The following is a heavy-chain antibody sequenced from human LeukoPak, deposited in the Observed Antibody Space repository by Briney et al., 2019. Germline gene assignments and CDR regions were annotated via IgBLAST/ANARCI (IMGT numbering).Heavy chain of an antibody. CDR2: ISYDGSNK. Sequence: GGSLRLSCAASGFTFSSYAMHWVRQAPGKGLEWVAVISYDGSNKYYADPVKGRFTISRDNSKNTLYLQMNSLRAEDTAVYYCARSPEDYYDSSGPLDYWGQGTLVTVSS. V-gene: IGHV3-30*04. D-gene: IGHD3-22*01. J-gene: IGHJ4*02. CDR1: GFTFSSYA. CDR3: ARSPEDYYDSSGPLDY.